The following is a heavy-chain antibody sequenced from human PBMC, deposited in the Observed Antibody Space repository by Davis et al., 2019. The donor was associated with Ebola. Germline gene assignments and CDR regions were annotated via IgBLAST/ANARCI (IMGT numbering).Heavy chain of an antibody. V-gene: IGHV1-46*01. Sequence: ASVKVSCKASGGTFSSYAISWVRQAPGQGLEWMGIINPSGGSTSYAQKFQGRVTMTRDTSTSTVYMELRSLRSDDTAVYYCARESDYGPFDYWGQGTLVTVSS. J-gene: IGHJ4*02. CDR2: INPSGGST. D-gene: IGHD4-17*01. CDR1: GGTFSSYA. CDR3: ARESDYGPFDY.